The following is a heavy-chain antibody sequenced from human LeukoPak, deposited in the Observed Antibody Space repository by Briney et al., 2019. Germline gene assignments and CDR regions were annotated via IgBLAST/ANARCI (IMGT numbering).Heavy chain of an antibody. CDR2: IYSGGST. CDR1: GFTFSSYA. J-gene: IGHJ4*02. Sequence: PGGSLRLSCAASGFTFSSYAMSWVRQAPGKGLEWVSVIYSGGSTYYADSVKGRFTISRDNSKNTLYLQMNSLRAEDTAVYYCARDPYGPTSFDYWGQGTLVTVSS. CDR3: ARDPYGPTSFDY. V-gene: IGHV3-66*01. D-gene: IGHD3-10*01.